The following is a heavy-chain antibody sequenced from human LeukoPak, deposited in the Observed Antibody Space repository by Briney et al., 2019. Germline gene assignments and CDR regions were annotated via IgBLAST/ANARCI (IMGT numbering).Heavy chain of an antibody. CDR3: ARELGVSRAFDI. Sequence: GGSLRLSCTTFGFAFSSYSMNWVRQTPGKGLQRVSYMRRGSDYKVYADSVRGRFTISRDNGKNSLFLQMNSVTAEDTAIYYCARELGVSRAFDIWGQGTMVTVSS. D-gene: IGHD3-16*02. J-gene: IGHJ3*02. CDR2: MRRGSDYK. V-gene: IGHV3-21*04. CDR1: GFAFSSYS.